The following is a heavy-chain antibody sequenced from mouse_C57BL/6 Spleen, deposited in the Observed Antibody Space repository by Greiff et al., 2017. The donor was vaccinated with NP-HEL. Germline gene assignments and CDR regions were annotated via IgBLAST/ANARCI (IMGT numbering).Heavy chain of an antibody. CDR3: ARTAFYYAMDY. Sequence: QVQLKQSGAELVKPGASVKISCKASGYAFSSYWMNWVKQRPGKGLEWIGQIYPGDGDTNYNGKFKGTATLTADKSSSTAYMQLSSLTSEDSAVYFCARTAFYYAMDYWGQGTSVTVSS. V-gene: IGHV1-80*01. CDR1: GYAFSSYW. CDR2: IYPGDGDT. J-gene: IGHJ4*01. D-gene: IGHD1-2*01.